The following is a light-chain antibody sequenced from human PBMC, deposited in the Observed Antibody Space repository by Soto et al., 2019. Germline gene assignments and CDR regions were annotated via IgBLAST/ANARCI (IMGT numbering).Light chain of an antibody. CDR1: SSDVGAYDY. CDR2: DVN. Sequence: QYVLTQPASVSGSPGQSIAISCTGTSSDVGAYDYVSWYQQHAGKAPKLMIYDVNNRPSGVSNRFSGSKSGNTASLTISGLQAEDEADYYCSSYTISSTPLYVFGTGTKVTVL. CDR3: SSYTISSTPLYV. J-gene: IGLJ1*01. V-gene: IGLV2-14*01.